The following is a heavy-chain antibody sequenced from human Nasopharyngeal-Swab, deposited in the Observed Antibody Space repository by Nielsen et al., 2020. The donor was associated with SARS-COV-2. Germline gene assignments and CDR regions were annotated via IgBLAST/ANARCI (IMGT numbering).Heavy chain of an antibody. Sequence: GGSLRLSCAASGFTFNTYNFNWVRQLPGQGLEWVPSIRSSSTYIYYADSVKGRFTISRDNAKDSLYLQMNSLRAEDTAVYYCARDGLDYDFWSAYFMDVWGQGTTVTVSS. CDR2: IRSSSTYI. CDR3: ARDGLDYDFWSAYFMDV. V-gene: IGHV3-21*01. CDR1: GFTFNTYN. D-gene: IGHD3-3*01. J-gene: IGHJ6*02.